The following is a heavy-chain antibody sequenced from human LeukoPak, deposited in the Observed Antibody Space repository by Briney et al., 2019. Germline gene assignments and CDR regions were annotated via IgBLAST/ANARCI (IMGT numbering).Heavy chain of an antibody. J-gene: IGHJ4*02. Sequence: PGGSLRLSCAASGFTFSSYSMNWVRQAPGKGLEWVSSISSSSSYIYYADSVKGRFTISRDNAKNSLYLQMNSLRAEDTAVYYCAKVSNYGSGSYPDYWGQGTLVTVSS. D-gene: IGHD3-10*01. CDR3: AKVSNYGSGSYPDY. V-gene: IGHV3-21*01. CDR1: GFTFSSYS. CDR2: ISSSSSYI.